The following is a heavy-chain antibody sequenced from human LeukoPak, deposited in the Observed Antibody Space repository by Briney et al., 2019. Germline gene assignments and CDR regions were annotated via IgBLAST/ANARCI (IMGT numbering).Heavy chain of an antibody. D-gene: IGHD6-19*01. J-gene: IGHJ4*02. Sequence: GGSLRLSCAASGFTFISYAMRGVRRAPVKGLEGVSIISGRGGSTYYADSVKGRFTISRDNSKNTLYLQMNSLRAEDTAVYYCAVCHWHSSGCRNDYWGQGTLVTVSS. V-gene: IGHV3-23*01. CDR3: AVCHWHSSGCRNDY. CDR2: ISGRGGST. CDR1: GFTFISYA.